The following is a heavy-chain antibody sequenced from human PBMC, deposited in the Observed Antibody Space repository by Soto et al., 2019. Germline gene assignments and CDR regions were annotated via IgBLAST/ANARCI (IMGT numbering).Heavy chain of an antibody. D-gene: IGHD1-26*01. Sequence: SETLSLTCTVSGGSISSGGYYWSWIRQHPGKGLEWIGYIYYSGSTYYNPSLKSRVTISVDTSKNQFSLKLSSVTAADTAVYYCARVVGATTRYSPGWFDPWGQGTLVTVSS. V-gene: IGHV4-31*03. J-gene: IGHJ5*02. CDR3: ARVVGATTRYSPGWFDP. CDR1: GGSISSGGYY. CDR2: IYYSGST.